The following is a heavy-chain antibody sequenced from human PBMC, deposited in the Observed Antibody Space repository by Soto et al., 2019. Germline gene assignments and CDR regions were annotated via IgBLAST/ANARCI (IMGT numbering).Heavy chain of an antibody. J-gene: IGHJ6*03. D-gene: IGHD3-3*01. CDR3: ARENINSFDYYCYVDV. CDR1: GGSISRYY. Sequence: QVQLQESGPGLVKPSETLSLTCTVSGGSISRYYWGWIRQPPGKGLAWIGGIYYSGSTTNNRSLKSRDNISVDTSKQQFSLKLGSVTAADTAVYYCARENINSFDYYCYVDVWGKGTTVTVSS. CDR2: IYYSGST. V-gene: IGHV4-59*01.